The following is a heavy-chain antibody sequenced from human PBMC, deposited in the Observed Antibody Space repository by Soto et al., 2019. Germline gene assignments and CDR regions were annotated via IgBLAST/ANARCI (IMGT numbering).Heavy chain of an antibody. D-gene: IGHD3-9*01. Sequence: EVQLVESGGGLVKPGGSLRLSCAASGFTFSSYSMNWVRQAPGKGLEWVSSISSSSSYIYYADSVKGRFTISRDNAKNSLYLQMNSLRAEDTAVYYCARTGADILTGTYYFDYWGQGTLVTVSS. CDR3: ARTGADILTGTYYFDY. J-gene: IGHJ4*02. V-gene: IGHV3-21*01. CDR2: ISSSSSYI. CDR1: GFTFSSYS.